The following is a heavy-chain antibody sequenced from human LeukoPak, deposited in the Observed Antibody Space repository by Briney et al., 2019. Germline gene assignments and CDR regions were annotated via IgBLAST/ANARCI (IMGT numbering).Heavy chain of an antibody. D-gene: IGHD3-10*02. V-gene: IGHV3-74*01. CDR1: GFPFSTYW. Sequence: GGSLRLSCAASGFPFSTYWMHCVRQAPGKGLVWVSRINSDGSSTTYADSVKGRFTISRDNAKNTLSLQMNSLRAEDTAVYYCAELGITMIGGVWGKGTTVTISS. CDR3: AELGITMIGGV. CDR2: INSDGSST. J-gene: IGHJ6*04.